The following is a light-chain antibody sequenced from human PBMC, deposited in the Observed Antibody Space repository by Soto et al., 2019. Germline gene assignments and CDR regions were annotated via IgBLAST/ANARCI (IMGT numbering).Light chain of an antibody. CDR1: QGIYNY. J-gene: IGKJ5*01. V-gene: IGKV1-27*01. CDR3: HKYNSALLT. CDR2: AAS. Sequence: DIQMTQSPSSLSASVGDRVTITCRASQGIYNYLAWYQQKPGKAPKLLIYAASTLEAGAPSRFSGSGSGTDFTLTISSLQPEDVATYYCHKYNSALLTIGQGTRLEIK.